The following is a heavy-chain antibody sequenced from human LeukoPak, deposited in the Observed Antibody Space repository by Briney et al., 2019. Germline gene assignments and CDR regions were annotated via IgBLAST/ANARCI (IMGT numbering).Heavy chain of an antibody. CDR1: GYTFTSYT. CDR2: ISAYNGNT. CDR3: ARDKAGATF. Sequence: ASVKVSCKASGYTFTSYTIGWVRQAPGQGRDGMGWISAYNGNTDYAQKLQDRVTMTTDTSTSTAYMELRSLRSDDTAVYYCARDKAGATFWGQGTLVTVSS. J-gene: IGHJ4*02. D-gene: IGHD1-26*01. V-gene: IGHV1-18*01.